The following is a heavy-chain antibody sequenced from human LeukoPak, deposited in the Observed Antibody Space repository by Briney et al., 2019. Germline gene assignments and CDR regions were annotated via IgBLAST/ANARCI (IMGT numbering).Heavy chain of an antibody. CDR1: GYTFTTYA. CDR3: AHLLDYGDNRLDF. Sequence: GASVKVSCKASGYTFTTYAIHWVRQAPGHRLEWMGWINAADNTKYSQKFQGRVTFTRDTSASTAYMELSSLRSEDTAIYYCAHLLDYGDNRLDFWGQGTLVTVSS. V-gene: IGHV1-3*01. CDR2: INAADNT. J-gene: IGHJ4*02. D-gene: IGHD4-17*01.